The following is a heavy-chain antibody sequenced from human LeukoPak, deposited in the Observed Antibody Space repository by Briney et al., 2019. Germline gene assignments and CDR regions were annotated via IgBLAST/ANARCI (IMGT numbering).Heavy chain of an antibody. J-gene: IGHJ5*02. D-gene: IGHD6-6*01. CDR1: GGSISSSSYY. V-gene: IGHV4-39*01. CDR3: ARHWVTSSSTNWFDP. Sequence: SVTLSLTCTVSGGSISSSSYYWGWIRQPPGKGLEWICSIYYSGSTYYNPSLKSRVTISVDTSKNQFSLKLSSLTAADTAVYYCARHWVTSSSTNWFDPWGQGALVTVSS. CDR2: IYYSGST.